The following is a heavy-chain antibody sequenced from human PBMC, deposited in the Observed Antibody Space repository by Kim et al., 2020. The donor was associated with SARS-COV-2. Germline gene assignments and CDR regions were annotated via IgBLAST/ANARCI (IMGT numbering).Heavy chain of an antibody. CDR1: GFTFSSYA. Sequence: GGSLRLSCAASGFTFSSYAMHWVRQAPGKGLEWVAVISYDGSNKYYADSVKGRFTISRDNSKNTLYLQMNSLRAEDTAVYYCARPLGYCSSTSCYLLDYYYYYGMDVWGQGTTVTVSS. V-gene: IGHV3-30*04. J-gene: IGHJ6*02. CDR3: ARPLGYCSSTSCYLLDYYYYYGMDV. CDR2: ISYDGSNK. D-gene: IGHD2-2*01.